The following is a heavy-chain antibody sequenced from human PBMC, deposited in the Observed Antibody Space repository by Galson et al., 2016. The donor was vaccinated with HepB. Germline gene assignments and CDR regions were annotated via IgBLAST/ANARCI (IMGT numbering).Heavy chain of an antibody. CDR1: EFIVKNNY. D-gene: IGHD1-14*01. Sequence: SLRLSCAASEFIVKNNYMSWVRQAPGKGLEWVANINQDGGEKYYVDSVKGRFTISRDNAKNSLYLQMNSLRAEDTAVFYCANHRGWGQGTLVTVSS. J-gene: IGHJ4*02. CDR3: ANHRG. CDR2: INQDGGEK. V-gene: IGHV3-7*03.